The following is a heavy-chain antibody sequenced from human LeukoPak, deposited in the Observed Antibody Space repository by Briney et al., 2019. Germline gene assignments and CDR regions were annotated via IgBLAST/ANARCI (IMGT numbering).Heavy chain of an antibody. CDR1: GYTFNAYY. Sequence: ASVKVSCKASGYTFNAYYMHWVRQAPGQGLEWMGIINPSGSYTSYAQKFQGRVTMTRDTSTSTVYMEVNSLRSEDTAVYYCARDNSMGDSAWWFDPWGQGTLVTVSS. V-gene: IGHV1-46*02. D-gene: IGHD5-12*01. CDR3: ARDNSMGDSAWWFDP. CDR2: INPSGSYT. J-gene: IGHJ5*02.